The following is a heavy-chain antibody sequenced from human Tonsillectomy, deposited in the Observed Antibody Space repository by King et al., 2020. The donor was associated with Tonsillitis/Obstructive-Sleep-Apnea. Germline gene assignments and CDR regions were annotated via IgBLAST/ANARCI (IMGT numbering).Heavy chain of an antibody. CDR2: ISYSGNT. D-gene: IGHD5-18*01. Sequence: VQLQESGPGLVKPSETLSLTCTVSGGSISSYYWSWIRQPPGKGLEWIGYISYSGNTNYNPSLKSRVTISVDTSKNQFSLNLNSVTAADTAVYYCAGYVDTTKRRRYDAFDIWGQGTMVTVSS. CDR3: AGYVDTTKRRRYDAFDI. CDR1: GGSISSYY. V-gene: IGHV4-59*08. J-gene: IGHJ3*02.